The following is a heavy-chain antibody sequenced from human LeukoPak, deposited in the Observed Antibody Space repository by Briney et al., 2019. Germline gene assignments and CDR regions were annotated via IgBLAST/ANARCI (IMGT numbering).Heavy chain of an antibody. CDR2: ISTSGSTI. V-gene: IGHV3-11*01. Sequence: GGSLRLSCAASGFTFSDYYMSWIRQAPGKGLEWVSYISTSGSTIYYADSVKGRFTISRDNAKNSLYLQMNSLRAEATAVYYCARDSPLVGITYGFDSWGQGTLVTVSS. D-gene: IGHD1-26*01. CDR3: ARDSPLVGITYGFDS. CDR1: GFTFSDYY. J-gene: IGHJ4*02.